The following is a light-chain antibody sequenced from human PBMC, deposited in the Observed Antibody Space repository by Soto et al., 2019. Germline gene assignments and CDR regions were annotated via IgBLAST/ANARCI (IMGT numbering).Light chain of an antibody. V-gene: IGLV2-14*01. CDR3: SSYTSSSTRLYV. CDR1: SSDVGGYNY. CDR2: DVS. J-gene: IGLJ1*01. Sequence: QSALTQPASVSGSPGQSITISCTGTSSDVGGYNYVSWYQQHPGKAPKLMIYDVSNRPSGVSNRFSGSKSGNTASLPISGLQAEDGADYYCSSYTSSSTRLYVFGTGTKVTVL.